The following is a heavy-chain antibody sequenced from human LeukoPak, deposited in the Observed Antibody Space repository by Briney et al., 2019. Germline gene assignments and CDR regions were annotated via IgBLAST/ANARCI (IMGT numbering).Heavy chain of an antibody. CDR3: ARGGSTGYNYNAFDI. V-gene: IGHV3-23*01. D-gene: IGHD3-22*01. Sequence: PGGSLRLSCVASGFTFSSYAMSWVRQAPGKGLAWVSAISGSGGSTYYADSVKGRFTISRDNSKNTLYLQMNSLSAEDTAVYYCARGGSTGYNYNAFDIWGQGTMVTVSS. J-gene: IGHJ3*02. CDR2: ISGSGGST. CDR1: GFTFSSYA.